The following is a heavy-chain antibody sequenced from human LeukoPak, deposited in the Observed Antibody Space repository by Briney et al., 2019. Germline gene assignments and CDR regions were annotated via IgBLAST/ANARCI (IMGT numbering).Heavy chain of an antibody. CDR2: IYYSGST. J-gene: IGHJ5*02. D-gene: IGHD3-9*01. Sequence: SETLSLTCTVSGGSISSYYWSWIRQPPGKGLEWIGYIYYSGSTNYNPSLKSRVTLSVDTSKNQFSLKLISVTAADTAVYYCARGGYNILTGYSPWGHGTRVPVSS. CDR3: ARGGYNILTGYSP. CDR1: GGSISSYY. V-gene: IGHV4-59*01.